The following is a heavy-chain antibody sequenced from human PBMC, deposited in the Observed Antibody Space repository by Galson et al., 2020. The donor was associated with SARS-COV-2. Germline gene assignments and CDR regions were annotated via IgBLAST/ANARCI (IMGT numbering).Heavy chain of an antibody. Sequence: ETLSLTCTVSGYSISSGYYWGWIRQPPGRGLEWIGSIYHSGSTYYNPSLKSRVTISVDTSKNQFSLKLSSVTAADTAVYYCARFLPAATPFDYWGQGTLVTVSS. CDR3: ARFLPAATPFDY. CDR2: IYHSGST. D-gene: IGHD2-2*01. CDR1: GYSISSGYY. V-gene: IGHV4-38-2*02. J-gene: IGHJ4*02.